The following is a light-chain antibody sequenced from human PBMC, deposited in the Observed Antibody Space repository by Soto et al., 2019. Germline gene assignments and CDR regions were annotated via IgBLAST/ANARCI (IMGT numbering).Light chain of an antibody. V-gene: IGKV1-27*01. CDR3: QENNTVPLT. CDR1: QGIGNY. J-gene: IGKJ4*01. Sequence: DIQMTQSPSSLSASVGDRVTISCRATQGIGNYLAWYQQKPGQAPQLLIFAASTLQSGVPTRFSGSGSGTDFTLTISNLQPEDVGSYYCQENNTVPLTFGGGTKVEIK. CDR2: AAS.